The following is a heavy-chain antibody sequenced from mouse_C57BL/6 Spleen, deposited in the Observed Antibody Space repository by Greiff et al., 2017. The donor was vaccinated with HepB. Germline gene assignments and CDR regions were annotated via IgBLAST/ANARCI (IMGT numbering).Heavy chain of an antibody. D-gene: IGHD1-1*01. CDR3: AKKRTTVVEDYAMDY. V-gene: IGHV2-5*01. Sequence: QVQLKESGPGLVQPSQSLSITCTVSGFSLTSYGVHWVRQSPGKGLEWLGVIWRGGSTDYNAAFMSRLSITKDNSKSQVFFKMNSLQADDTAIYYCAKKRTTVVEDYAMDYWGQGTSVTVSS. CDR2: IWRGGST. CDR1: GFSLTSYG. J-gene: IGHJ4*01.